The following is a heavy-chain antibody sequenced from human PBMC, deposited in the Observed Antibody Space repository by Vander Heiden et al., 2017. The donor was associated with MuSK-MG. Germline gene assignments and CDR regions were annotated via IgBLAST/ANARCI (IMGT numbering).Heavy chain of an antibody. CDR2: IRSKAYGGTT. V-gene: IGHV3-49*04. D-gene: IGHD3-10*01. CDR3: TRVLTMVRVLGSYYYYYGMDV. Sequence: EVQLVESGGGLVQPGRSLRLYCTASGFTFGDYAMSWVRQAPGKGLEWVGFIRSKAYGGTTEYAASVKGRFTISRDDSKSIAYLQMNSLKTEDTAVYYCTRVLTMVRVLGSYYYYYGMDVWGQGTTVTVSS. CDR1: GFTFGDYA. J-gene: IGHJ6*02.